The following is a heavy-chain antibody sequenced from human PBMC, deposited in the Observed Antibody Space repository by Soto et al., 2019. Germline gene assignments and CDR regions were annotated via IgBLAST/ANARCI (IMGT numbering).Heavy chain of an antibody. J-gene: IGHJ5*02. D-gene: IGHD3-3*01. CDR1: GYTFTSYY. Sequence: ASVKVSCKASGYTFTSYYMHWVRQAPGQGLEWMGIINPSGGSTSYAQKFQGRVTMTRDTSTSTAYMELSSLSSEDTAVYYCARLNEPTILDPGGQGTLVTVSS. CDR3: ARLNEPTILDP. V-gene: IGHV1-46*01. CDR2: INPSGGST.